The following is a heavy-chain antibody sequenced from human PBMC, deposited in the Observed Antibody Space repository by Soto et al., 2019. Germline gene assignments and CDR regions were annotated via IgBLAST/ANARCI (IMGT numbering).Heavy chain of an antibody. CDR2: IYYNGNI. Sequence: TLSLTCTVSGASISSGDYYWSWIRQSPGKGLEWIGYIYYNGNIYSNPSLKSRLTISLDTSQNHFSLKLSSVTAADTALYFCARATSGDWDEGVYFDSWGQGTLVTVSS. CDR3: ARATSGDWDEGVYFDS. D-gene: IGHD2-21*02. CDR1: GASISSGDYY. J-gene: IGHJ4*02. V-gene: IGHV4-30-4*01.